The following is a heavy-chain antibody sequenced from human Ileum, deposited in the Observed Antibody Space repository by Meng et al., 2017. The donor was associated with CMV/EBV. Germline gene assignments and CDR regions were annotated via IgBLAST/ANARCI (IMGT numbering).Heavy chain of an antibody. CDR1: GFTVSRNY. V-gene: IGHV3-53*01. J-gene: IGHJ4*02. CDR3: AKDLRDIVVLVGARVH. Sequence: GGSLRLSCAASGFTVSRNYMTWVRQAPGTGLEWVSHINTGGSTNYADSVKGRFTISRDNSKNTVYLQMNSLRAEDTAVYYCAKDLRDIVVLVGARVHWGQGTLVTVSS. D-gene: IGHD2-15*01. CDR2: INTGGST.